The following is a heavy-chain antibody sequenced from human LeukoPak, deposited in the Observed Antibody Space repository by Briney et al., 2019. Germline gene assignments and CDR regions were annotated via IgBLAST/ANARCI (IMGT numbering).Heavy chain of an antibody. CDR1: GGSISSGGYY. CDR2: IYYSGST. CDR3: ARESVPANWFDP. V-gene: IGHV4-31*03. J-gene: IGHJ5*02. D-gene: IGHD2-2*01. Sequence: PSETLSLTCTVSGGSISSGGYYWSWIRRHPGKGLEWIGYIYYSGSTYYNPSLKSRVTISVDPSKNQFSLKLGSVTAADTAVYYCARESVPANWFDPWGQGTLVTVSS.